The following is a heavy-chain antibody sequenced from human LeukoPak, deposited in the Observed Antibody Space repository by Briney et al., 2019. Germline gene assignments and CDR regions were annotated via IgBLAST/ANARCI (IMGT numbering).Heavy chain of an antibody. CDR3: ARGTTMIVVEEGNWFDP. CDR1: GYTFTSYG. D-gene: IGHD3-22*01. V-gene: IGHV1-18*01. J-gene: IGHJ5*02. CDR2: ISAYNGNT. Sequence: ASVKVSCKASGYTFTSYGISWVRQAPGQGLEWMGWISAYNGNTNYAQKLQGRVTMTTDTSTSTAYMELRSLRSDDTAVYYCARGTTMIVVEEGNWFDPWGQGTLVTVSS.